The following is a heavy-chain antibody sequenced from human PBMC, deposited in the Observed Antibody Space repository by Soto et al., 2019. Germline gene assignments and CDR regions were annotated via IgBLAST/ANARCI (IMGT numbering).Heavy chain of an antibody. CDR1: GFTFSTYG. CDR2: VWSDGSKK. D-gene: IGHD3-9*01. V-gene: IGHV3-33*01. CDR3: VRVFDTYYFDL. J-gene: IGHJ4*02. Sequence: QVQVVESGGGVVQPGRSLRLSCAASGFTFSTYGMHWFRQAPGKGLEWVALVWSDGSKKYYADSVKGRFTISRDNSKDTLHLQMNSLRAEDTAVYYCVRVFDTYYFDLWGQGTLVTVST.